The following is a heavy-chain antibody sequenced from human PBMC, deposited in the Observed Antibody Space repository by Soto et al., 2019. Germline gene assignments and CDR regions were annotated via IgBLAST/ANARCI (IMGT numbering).Heavy chain of an antibody. CDR2: INRHGGST. J-gene: IGHJ4*02. CDR1: GFPFDDYG. Sequence: GGSLRLSCAASGFPFDDYGMSWVRQAPGKGLEWVSGINRHGGSTVYADSVKGRFTISRDNAKNSLHLHMNSLRAEDTAFYYCARTPGYYGDFFDYWGQGTLVTVSS. D-gene: IGHD4-17*01. CDR3: ARTPGYYGDFFDY. V-gene: IGHV3-20*04.